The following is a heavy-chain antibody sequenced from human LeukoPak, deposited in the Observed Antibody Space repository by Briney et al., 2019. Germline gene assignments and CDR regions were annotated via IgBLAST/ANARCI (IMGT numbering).Heavy chain of an antibody. CDR1: GGFISSYY. CDR3: ASTKGYSGYEFDY. Sequence: TSETLSLTCTVSGGFISSYYWSWIRQPPGKGLEWIGYIYYSGSTNYNPSLKSRVTISVDTSKNQFSLKLSSVTAADTAVYYCASTKGYSGYEFDYWGQGTLVTVSS. J-gene: IGHJ4*02. V-gene: IGHV4-59*01. D-gene: IGHD5-12*01. CDR2: IYYSGST.